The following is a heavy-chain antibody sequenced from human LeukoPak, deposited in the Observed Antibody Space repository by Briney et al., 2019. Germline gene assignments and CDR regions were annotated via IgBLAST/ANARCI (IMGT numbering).Heavy chain of an antibody. D-gene: IGHD2-8*01. CDR2: ISYDGSNK. V-gene: IGHV3-30-3*01. CDR3: ASPLRGY. J-gene: IGHJ4*02. Sequence: GGSLRLSCAASGFTFSSYAMHRVRQAPGKGLEWVAVISYDGSNKYYADSVKGRFTISRDNSKNTLYLQMNSLRAEDTAVYYCASPLRGYWGQGTLVTVSS. CDR1: GFTFSSYA.